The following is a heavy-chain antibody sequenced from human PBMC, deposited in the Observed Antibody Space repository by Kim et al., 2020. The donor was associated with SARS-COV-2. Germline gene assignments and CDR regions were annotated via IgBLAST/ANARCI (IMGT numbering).Heavy chain of an antibody. CDR2: T. Sequence: TFYADPGKGRFNISRDNSKSTLYLQMSSLRADDTAVYYCAKDGTWGGFDSWGQGTLVTVSS. J-gene: IGHJ4*02. CDR3: AKDGTWGGFDS. V-gene: IGHV3-23*01. D-gene: IGHD3-16*01.